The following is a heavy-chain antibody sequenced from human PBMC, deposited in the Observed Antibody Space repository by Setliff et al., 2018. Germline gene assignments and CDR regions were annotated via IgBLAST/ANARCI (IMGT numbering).Heavy chain of an antibody. CDR3: AREGVDTRSSTDYRYYMDV. D-gene: IGHD5-18*01. CDR2: TIPIFGST. J-gene: IGHJ6*03. CDR1: GGTFSSYG. Sequence: SVKVSCKASGGTFSSYGISWVRQAPGQGLEWMGGTIPIFGSTNYAQKFQDRVTIITDESTSTAYRELSSLRTEATAVYYCAREGVDTRSSTDYRYYMDVWGKGTTVTVSS. V-gene: IGHV1-69*05.